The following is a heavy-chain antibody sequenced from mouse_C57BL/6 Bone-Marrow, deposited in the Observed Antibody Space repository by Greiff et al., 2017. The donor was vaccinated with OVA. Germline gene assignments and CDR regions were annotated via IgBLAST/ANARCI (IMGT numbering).Heavy chain of an antibody. CDR1: GFTFSDYY. V-gene: IGHV5-16*01. J-gene: IGHJ1*03. CDR2: INYDGSST. Sequence: EVKLVESEGGLVQPGSSMKLSCTASGFTFSDYYMAWVRQVPEKGLEWVANINYDGSSTYYLDSLKSRFIISRDNAKNILYLQMSSLKSEDTATYYCARGGFGSSSWYFDVWGTGTTVTVSS. D-gene: IGHD1-1*01. CDR3: ARGGFGSSSWYFDV.